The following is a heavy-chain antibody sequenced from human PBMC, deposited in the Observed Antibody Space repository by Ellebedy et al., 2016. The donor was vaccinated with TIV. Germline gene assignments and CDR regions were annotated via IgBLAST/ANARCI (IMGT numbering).Heavy chain of an antibody. D-gene: IGHD3-22*01. CDR1: GFTFSDYY. J-gene: IGHJ3*02. CDR3: ARDALPIYYYDSRTDAFDI. Sequence: PGGSLRLSCAASGFTFSDYYMSWIRQAPGKGLEWVSYISSSGSTIYYADSVKGRFTISRDNAKNSLYLQMNSLRAEDTAVYYCARDALPIYYYDSRTDAFDIWGQGTMVTVSS. CDR2: ISSSGSTI. V-gene: IGHV3-11*01.